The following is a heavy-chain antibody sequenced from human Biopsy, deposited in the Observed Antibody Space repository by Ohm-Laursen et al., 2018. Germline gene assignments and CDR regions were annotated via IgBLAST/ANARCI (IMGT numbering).Heavy chain of an antibody. Sequence: GTLSLPCTVSGGPLNSYYWSWIRQPPGKGLEWIGYISYSGIAANYNPSLKGRVAISVDTSKHQFSLRLTSATAADTAVYYCARGGFGLYGYNSPWGRGTLVIVSS. CDR2: ISYSGIA. CDR3: ARGGFGLYGYNSP. D-gene: IGHD5-24*01. J-gene: IGHJ5*02. CDR1: GGPLNSYY. V-gene: IGHV4-59*01.